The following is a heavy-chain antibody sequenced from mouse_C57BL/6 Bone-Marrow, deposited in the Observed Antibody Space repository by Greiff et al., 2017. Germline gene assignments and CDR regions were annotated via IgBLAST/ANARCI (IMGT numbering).Heavy chain of an antibody. Sequence: EVQLQQSGPELVKPGASVKISCKASGYSFTGYYMHWVKQSPGNILDWIGNIYPYNGVSSYNQKFKGKATLTVDKSSSTAYMELRSLTSEDCAVCYCACPYCGYGAFAYWGQGTVVTVSA. CDR1: GYSFTGYY. V-gene: IGHV1-31*01. D-gene: IGHD2-9*01. J-gene: IGHJ3*01. CDR2: IYPYNGVS. CDR3: ACPYCGYGAFAY.